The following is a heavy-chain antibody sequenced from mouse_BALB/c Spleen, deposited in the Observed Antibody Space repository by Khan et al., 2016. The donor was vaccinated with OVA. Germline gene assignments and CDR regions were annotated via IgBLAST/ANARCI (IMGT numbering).Heavy chain of an antibody. CDR1: GYTFINYW. Sequence: VQLQQSGAELAKPGASVKMSCKASGYTFINYWILWVKQRPGQGLEWIGYINPSTGYTDYNQNFKDKATLPADNSSSTAYMQLSSLTSEDSADYYCARRGLRWDFDYWGQGTTLTVSS. CDR2: INPSTGYT. CDR3: ARRGLRWDFDY. J-gene: IGHJ2*01. V-gene: IGHV1-7*01. D-gene: IGHD1-1*01.